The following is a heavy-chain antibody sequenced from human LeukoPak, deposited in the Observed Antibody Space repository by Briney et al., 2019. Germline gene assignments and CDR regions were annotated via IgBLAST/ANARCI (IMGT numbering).Heavy chain of an antibody. Sequence: PSDTLSLTCAVYGGSFSGYYWCWIRQPQGKGLEWIGEINHSGSTNYNPSLKSRVTISVDTSKNQFSLKLSSVTAADTAVYYCARGWLRTNFDYWGQGTLVTVSS. CDR3: ARGWLRTNFDY. D-gene: IGHD5-12*01. J-gene: IGHJ4*02. CDR2: INHSGST. CDR1: GGSFSGYY. V-gene: IGHV4-34*01.